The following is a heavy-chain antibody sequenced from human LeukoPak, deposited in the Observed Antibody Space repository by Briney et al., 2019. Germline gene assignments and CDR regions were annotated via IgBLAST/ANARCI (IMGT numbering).Heavy chain of an antibody. Sequence: GGSLRLSCAASGFTFSSYSMNWVRQAPGKGLEWVSYISSSSSTIYYADSVKGRFTISRDNAKNSLYLQMNSLRAEDTAVYYCARGGYSYGYSSYYYYYMDVWGKGTTVTVSS. J-gene: IGHJ6*03. CDR1: GFTFSSYS. D-gene: IGHD5-18*01. CDR2: ISSSSSTI. CDR3: ARGGYSYGYSSYYYYYMDV. V-gene: IGHV3-48*01.